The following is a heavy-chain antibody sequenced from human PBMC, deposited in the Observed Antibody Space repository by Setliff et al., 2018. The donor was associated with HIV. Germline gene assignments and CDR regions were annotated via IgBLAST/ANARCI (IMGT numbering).Heavy chain of an antibody. D-gene: IGHD3-10*02. CDR2: IYDGGTT. Sequence: ETLSLTCGVSGYSINNIHYWGWIRQPPGKGLECLGNIYDGGTTYHNPSLKGRVTISIDTSKAQFSLKLISVTAADAAVYYCVRRDVSFLFGQFDSWGQGILVTVSS. J-gene: IGHJ4*02. CDR3: VRRDVSFLFGQFDS. CDR1: GYSINNIHY. V-gene: IGHV4-38-2*01.